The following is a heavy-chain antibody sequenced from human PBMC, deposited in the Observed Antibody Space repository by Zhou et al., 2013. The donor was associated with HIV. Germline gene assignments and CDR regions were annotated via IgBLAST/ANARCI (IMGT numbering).Heavy chain of an antibody. Sequence: QVQLVQSGAEVKKPGASVKVSCKASGYTFTDYYIHWVRQAPGQGLEWMGWINPYSGATNYAQKFQDRVTMTRDTSISTASMEVSRLRSEDTAVYYCAKDSDSSGWYVGFCDSW. J-gene: IGHJ5*01. V-gene: IGHV1-2*02. CDR3: AKDSDSSGWYVGFCDS. D-gene: IGHD6-19*01. CDR1: GYTFTDYY. CDR2: INPYSGAT.